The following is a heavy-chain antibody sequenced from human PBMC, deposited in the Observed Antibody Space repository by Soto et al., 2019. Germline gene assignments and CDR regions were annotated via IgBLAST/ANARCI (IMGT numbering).Heavy chain of an antibody. Sequence: QVQLQESGPGLVKPSETLSLTCTVSGDSIRSSYRSWVRQPPGRGLEWIGYVYHTGTTNSNPSLKSRVTISADTSKNMFSLKVVSVTPADTAVYFCARDMSGGSSWYEFDSWGPGTLVTVSS. D-gene: IGHD6-13*01. V-gene: IGHV4-59*01. J-gene: IGHJ4*02. CDR3: ARDMSGGSSWYEFDS. CDR1: GDSIRSSY. CDR2: VYHTGTT.